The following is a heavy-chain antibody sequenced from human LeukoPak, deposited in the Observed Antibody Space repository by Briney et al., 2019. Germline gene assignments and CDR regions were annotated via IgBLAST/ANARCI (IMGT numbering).Heavy chain of an antibody. CDR3: ARGGYSYGHYYYYYYMDV. V-gene: IGHV1-2*02. CDR1: GYTFTGYY. Sequence: ASVKVSCKASGYTFTGYYMHWVRQAPGQGLEWMGWINPNSGGTNYAQKFQGRVTMTRDTSISTAYMEPSRLRSDDTAVYYCARGGYSYGHYYYYYYMDVWGKGTTVTVSS. D-gene: IGHD5-18*01. CDR2: INPNSGGT. J-gene: IGHJ6*03.